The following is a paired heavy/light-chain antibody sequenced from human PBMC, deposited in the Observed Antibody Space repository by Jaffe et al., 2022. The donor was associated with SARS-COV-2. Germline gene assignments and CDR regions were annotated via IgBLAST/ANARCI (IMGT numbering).Heavy chain of an antibody. Sequence: QGHLQESGPGLVKPSETLSLTCTVSGGSVRSGSYYWSWIRQPPGKGLEWIGNIHYSGRTNYNASLKSRVTTSVDTSKNQFSLELSSVTAADTAVYYCARANYFYYYMDLWGEGTTVTVSS. J-gene: IGHJ6*03. CDR3: ARANYFYYYMDL. V-gene: IGHV4-61*01. CDR2: IHYSGRT. CDR1: GGSVRSGSYY.
Light chain of an antibody. Sequence: QSVLTQPPSVSAAPGQKVTISCSGSSSNIGNNYVSWYQQLPGTAPKLLIYDNDKRPSGIPDRFSGSKSGTSATLGITGLQTGDEADYYCGSWDSSLSAWAFGGGTKLTVL. CDR3: GSWDSSLSAWA. J-gene: IGLJ3*02. CDR1: SSNIGNNY. CDR2: DND. V-gene: IGLV1-51*01.